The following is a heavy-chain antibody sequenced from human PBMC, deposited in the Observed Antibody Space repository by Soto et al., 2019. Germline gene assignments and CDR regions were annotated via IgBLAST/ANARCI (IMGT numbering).Heavy chain of an antibody. J-gene: IGHJ5*02. D-gene: IGHD3-3*01. V-gene: IGHV4-4*07. Sequence: SQTLSLTCSVSGGTISGYYWTWIRQPAGKGLEWIGRIYSSGNTKYNPSLQSRVTMSLDTSHNQFSLRLTSGTAADTAVYYCARGQRFSDWFDPWGQGTLVTVSS. CDR3: ARGQRFSDWFDP. CDR1: GGTISGYY. CDR2: IYSSGNT.